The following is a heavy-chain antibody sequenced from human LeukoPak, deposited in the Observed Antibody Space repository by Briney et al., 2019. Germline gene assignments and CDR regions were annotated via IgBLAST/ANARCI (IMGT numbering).Heavy chain of an antibody. CDR2: IYPGDSDT. Sequence: GESLKISCKGSGYSFTSYWIGWVRQMPGKGLEWMGIIYPGDSDTRYSPSFQGQVTISADKSISTAYLQWSSLKASDTAMYYCARRIRPGIAAAGVDYWGQGTLVTVSS. CDR3: ARRIRPGIAAAGVDY. J-gene: IGHJ4*02. CDR1: GYSFTSYW. V-gene: IGHV5-51*01. D-gene: IGHD6-13*01.